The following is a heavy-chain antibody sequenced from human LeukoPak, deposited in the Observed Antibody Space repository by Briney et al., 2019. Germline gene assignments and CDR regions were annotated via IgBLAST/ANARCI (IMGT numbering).Heavy chain of an antibody. Sequence: GGTLRLSCAASGFTVSSNYMSWVRQAPGKGLEWVSVIYSGGSTYYADSVKDRFTISRDNSKNTLYLQMNSLRPEDTAVYYCAKDSKRWKTYYYEAGSYYFDYWGQGTRVTVSS. J-gene: IGHJ4*02. CDR1: GFTVSSNY. V-gene: IGHV3-53*05. CDR2: IYSGGST. D-gene: IGHD3-10*01. CDR3: AKDSKRWKTYYYEAGSYYFDY.